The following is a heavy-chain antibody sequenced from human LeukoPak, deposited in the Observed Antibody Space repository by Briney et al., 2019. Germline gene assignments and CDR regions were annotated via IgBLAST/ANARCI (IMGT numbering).Heavy chain of an antibody. CDR3: ARREGGIAAASDY. V-gene: IGHV1-2*02. D-gene: IGHD6-13*01. CDR2: INPNSGGT. Sequence: GSVKVSCKASGYTFTGYYMHWVRQAPGQGLEWMGWINPNSGGTNYAQKFQGRVTMTRDTSISTAYMELSRLRSDDTAVYYCARREGGIAAASDYWGQGTLVTVSS. CDR1: GYTFTGYY. J-gene: IGHJ4*02.